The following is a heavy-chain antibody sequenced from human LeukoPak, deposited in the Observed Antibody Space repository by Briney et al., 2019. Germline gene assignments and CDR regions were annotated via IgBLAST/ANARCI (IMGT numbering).Heavy chain of an antibody. J-gene: IGHJ4*02. V-gene: IGHV3-48*01. D-gene: IGHD3-16*01. CDR2: ISGSGSPI. CDR3: ARDSHWAFDS. CDR1: GFTFSIYS. Sequence: GGSLRLSCAASGFTFSIYSMNWVRQAPGKGLEWLSYISGSGSPISYADSVKGRFTISRDNAKNSLYLQMNSLRADDTAVYYCARDSHWAFDSWGQGTPVTVSS.